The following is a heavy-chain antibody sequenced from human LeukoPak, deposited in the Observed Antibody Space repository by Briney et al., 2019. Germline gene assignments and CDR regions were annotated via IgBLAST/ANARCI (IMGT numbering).Heavy chain of an antibody. Sequence: PGGSLRLSCAASGFTVSSNYMSWVRQAPGKGLEWVSVIYSGGSTYYADSVKGRFTISRDNSKNPLYLQMNSLRAEDTAVYYCAGGIQLWDPHYRGQGTLVTVSS. CDR1: GFTVSSNY. CDR3: AGGIQLWDPHY. D-gene: IGHD5-18*01. J-gene: IGHJ4*02. CDR2: IYSGGST. V-gene: IGHV3-53*01.